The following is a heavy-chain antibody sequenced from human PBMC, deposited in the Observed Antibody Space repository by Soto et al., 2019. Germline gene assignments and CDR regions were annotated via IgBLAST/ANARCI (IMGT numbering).Heavy chain of an antibody. V-gene: IGHV3-23*01. CDR2: IGASGGIT. J-gene: IGHJ4*02. Sequence: GGSLRLSCAASGFSFTNFAISWVRQAPGKWLEWVAGIGASGGITRYADSVKGRLSLSREPSKNTPYLQLNSLRFEGTAVYYLAKDDFTDRGDDYFDYWGPGTLVTVSS. CDR1: GFSFTNFA. CDR3: AKDDFTDRGDDYFDY. D-gene: IGHD2-21*02.